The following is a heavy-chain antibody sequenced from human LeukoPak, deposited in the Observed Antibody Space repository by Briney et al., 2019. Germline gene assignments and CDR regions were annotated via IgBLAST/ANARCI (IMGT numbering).Heavy chain of an antibody. CDR3: ARDWYYDILTGSYNWFDP. J-gene: IGHJ5*02. Sequence: NPSETLSLTCTVSGGSISSYSWSWIRQPPGKGLEWIGYIHYNGSPNYNPSLKSRVTISVDTSKNQFSLKLSSVTAADTAVYYCARDWYYDILTGSYNWFDPWGQGTLVTVSS. CDR1: GGSISSYS. D-gene: IGHD3-9*01. V-gene: IGHV4-59*01. CDR2: IHYNGSP.